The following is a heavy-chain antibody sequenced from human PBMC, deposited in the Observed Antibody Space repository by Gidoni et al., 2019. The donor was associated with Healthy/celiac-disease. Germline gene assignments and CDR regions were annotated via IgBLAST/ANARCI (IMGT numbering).Heavy chain of an antibody. J-gene: IGHJ4*02. CDR3: AHRRSLGRLPEAFDY. CDR1: GFSLSTSGVG. V-gene: IGHV2-5*01. Sequence: QITLKESGPTLVKPTQTLTLTCTFSGFSLSTSGVGVGWIRQPPGKALEWLALIYWNDDKRYSPSLKSRLTITKDTSKNQVVLTMTNMDPVDTATYYCAHRRSLGRLPEAFDYWGQGTLVTVSS. CDR2: IYWNDDK. D-gene: IGHD3-16*01.